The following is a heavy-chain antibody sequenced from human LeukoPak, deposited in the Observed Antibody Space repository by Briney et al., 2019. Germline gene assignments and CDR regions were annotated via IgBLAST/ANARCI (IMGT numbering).Heavy chain of an antibody. Sequence: PSETLSLTCSVSGYSISSGYYWGWIRQPPGKGLEWIGEINHRGSTNYNPSLKSRVTILVDTSKNQFSLKLSSVTAADTAVYYCARGRSYYYGSGSSPFDYWGQGTLVTVSS. CDR1: GYSISSGYY. CDR3: ARGRSYYYGSGSSPFDY. CDR2: INHRGST. J-gene: IGHJ4*02. D-gene: IGHD3-10*01. V-gene: IGHV4-38-2*02.